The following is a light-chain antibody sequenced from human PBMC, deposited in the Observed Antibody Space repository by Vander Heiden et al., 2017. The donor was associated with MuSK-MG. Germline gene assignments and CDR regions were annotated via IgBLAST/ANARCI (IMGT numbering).Light chain of an antibody. Sequence: QSVLTQPPSMSGAPGQRVTISCTGSSSNIGAGHNVHWYQQLPGTAPKLLIYGNDNRPSGVPDRFAGSKSGTSASLAITGLQAEDEADFYCQSYDTSLSGWVFGGGTKLTVL. J-gene: IGLJ3*02. V-gene: IGLV1-40*01. CDR2: GND. CDR3: QSYDTSLSGWV. CDR1: SSNIGAGHN.